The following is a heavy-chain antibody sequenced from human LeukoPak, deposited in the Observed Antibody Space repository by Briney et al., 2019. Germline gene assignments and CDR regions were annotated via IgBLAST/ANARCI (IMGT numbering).Heavy chain of an antibody. CDR1: GYTFTSYG. CDR3: ARDYGYYDSSGYGY. J-gene: IGHJ4*02. CDR2: IGAYNGNT. V-gene: IGHV1-18*01. D-gene: IGHD3-22*01. Sequence: GASVKVSCKASGYTFTSYGISWVRQAPGQGLEWMGWIGAYNGNTNYAQKFQGRVTITADKSTSTAYMELSSLRSEDTAVYYCARDYGYYDSSGYGYWGQGTLVTVSS.